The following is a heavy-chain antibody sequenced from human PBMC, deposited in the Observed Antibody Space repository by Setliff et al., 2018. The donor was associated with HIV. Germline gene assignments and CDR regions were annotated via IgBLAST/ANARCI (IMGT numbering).Heavy chain of an antibody. CDR2: VYPGDSDI. J-gene: IGHJ6*03. V-gene: IGHV5-51*01. CDR3: ARIPRWYYYYMDV. Sequence: GESLKISCKGSGYTFTNYWIGWVRQMPGKGLEWMGIVYPGDSDIRYSPSFQGQVTISVDKSIRAAYLKWSSLKASDTAMYYCARIPRWYYYYMDVWGKGTTVTV. CDR1: GYTFTNYW. D-gene: IGHD2-15*01.